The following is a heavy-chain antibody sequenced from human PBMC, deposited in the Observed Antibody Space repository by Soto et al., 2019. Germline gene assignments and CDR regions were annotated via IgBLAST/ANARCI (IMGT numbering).Heavy chain of an antibody. CDR3: AGTGPTYGFDV. CDR2: VNHSGST. J-gene: IGHJ3*01. Sequence: QVQLQQWGAGLLKPSETLSLTCAVYGGSFSGYYWSWIRQPQGKGLEWIGEVNHSGSTTYNSSLTSRVTIAVDTASNQFSLRLTSATAADTAVYFCAGTGPTYGFDVWGQGTLVIVSS. CDR1: GGSFSGYY. D-gene: IGHD2-8*02. V-gene: IGHV4-34*01.